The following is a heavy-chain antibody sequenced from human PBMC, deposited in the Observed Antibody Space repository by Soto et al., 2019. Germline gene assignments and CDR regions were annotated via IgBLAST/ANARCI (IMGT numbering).Heavy chain of an antibody. CDR2: IKEDGGES. Sequence: EVQLVESGGGLVQPGEPLRLSCAASGFSFSTYWMSWVRHAPGKPPEWLANIKEDGGESHYAESVEGRITISRDNAKNSLYLQMNSLRAEDTAVYYCALAGYDSNYYAVTPLSAGHFWGQGTLVTVSS. CDR3: ALAGYDSNYYAVTPLSAGHF. D-gene: IGHD4-4*01. J-gene: IGHJ4*02. V-gene: IGHV3-7*05. CDR1: GFSFSTYW.